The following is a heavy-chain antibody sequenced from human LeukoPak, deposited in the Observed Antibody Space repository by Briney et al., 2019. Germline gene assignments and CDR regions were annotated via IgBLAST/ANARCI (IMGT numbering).Heavy chain of an antibody. CDR3: ARVGIAAAGFYYYGMDV. D-gene: IGHD6-13*01. CDR1: GYTFTSYG. CDR2: ISAYNGNT. V-gene: IGHV1-18*01. Sequence: ASVTVSCKASGYTFTSYGISWVRQAPGQGLEWMGWISAYNGNTNYAQKLQGRVTMTTDTSTSTAYMELRSLRSDDTAVYYCARVGIAAAGFYYYGMDVWGQGTTVTVSS. J-gene: IGHJ6*02.